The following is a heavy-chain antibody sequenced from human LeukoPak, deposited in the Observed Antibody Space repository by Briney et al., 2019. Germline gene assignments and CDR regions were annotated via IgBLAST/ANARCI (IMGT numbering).Heavy chain of an antibody. Sequence: GESLKIYCRGSGYNFTNYLIGLVRPMPGKGLEWMGITYLGDSDTRYSPSFQGQVTISADKSFSTAYLQWSSLKASDTAMYYCARPDDLYYDSSGYYFLGAFDIWGQGTMVTVSS. J-gene: IGHJ3*02. CDR1: GYNFTNYL. CDR2: TYLGDSDT. V-gene: IGHV5-51*01. D-gene: IGHD3-22*01. CDR3: ARPDDLYYDSSGYYFLGAFDI.